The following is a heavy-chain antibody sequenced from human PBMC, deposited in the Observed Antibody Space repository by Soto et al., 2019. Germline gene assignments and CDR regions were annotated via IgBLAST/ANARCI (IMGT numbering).Heavy chain of an antibody. CDR3: TRAYSDAFDI. CDR2: ISSSGTGI. J-gene: IGHJ3*02. D-gene: IGHD2-15*01. Sequence: QVQLVESGGGLVKPGGSLRLSCAASGFTFSDYYMTWIRQAPGKGLEWVSYISSSGTGIYYPDSVKGRFTISRDNAKNSLYLQMSSLRAEDTAVYYCTRAYSDAFDIWGQGTMVTVSS. V-gene: IGHV3-11*01. CDR1: GFTFSDYY.